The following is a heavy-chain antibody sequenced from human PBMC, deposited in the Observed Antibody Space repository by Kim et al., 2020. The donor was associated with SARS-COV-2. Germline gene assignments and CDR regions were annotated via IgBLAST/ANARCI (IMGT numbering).Heavy chain of an antibody. V-gene: IGHV3-74*01. J-gene: IGHJ6*02. CDR1: GFTFSSYW. CDR2: INTDGSST. D-gene: IGHD3-10*01. Sequence: GGSLRLSCAASGFTFSSYWMHWVRQAPGKGLLWVSRINTDGSSTSYADSVKGRFTISRDNAKNTLYLQMNSLRAEDTAVYYCAGGFGPLGYYYGMDVWGQGTTVTVSS. CDR3: AGGFGPLGYYYGMDV.